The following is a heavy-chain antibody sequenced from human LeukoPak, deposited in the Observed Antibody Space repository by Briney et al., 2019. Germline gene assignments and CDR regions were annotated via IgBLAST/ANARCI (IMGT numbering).Heavy chain of an antibody. J-gene: IGHJ4*02. CDR3: ARGPSGYHNP. D-gene: IGHD5-12*01. V-gene: IGHV3-48*01. CDR2: ISRCSSNI. Sequence: PGGSLRLPCPVSGFTYRDYSMNWVRQAPGKGLEWISYISRCSSNIYYADSVKGRFTISRHNAKHSLYMQMNSLRAEDTALYYCARGPSGYHNPGGQGPLHTVSS. CDR1: GFTYRDYS.